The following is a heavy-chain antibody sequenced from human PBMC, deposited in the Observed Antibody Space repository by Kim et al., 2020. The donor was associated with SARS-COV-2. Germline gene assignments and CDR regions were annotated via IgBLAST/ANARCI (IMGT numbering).Heavy chain of an antibody. J-gene: IGHJ6*02. V-gene: IGHV4-34*01. Sequence: TTDNPSLKSRITISVDTSKNQFSRKLGSVTAADTAVYYCARPPHYYGMDVWGQGTTVTVSS. CDR2: T. CDR3: ARPPHYYGMDV.